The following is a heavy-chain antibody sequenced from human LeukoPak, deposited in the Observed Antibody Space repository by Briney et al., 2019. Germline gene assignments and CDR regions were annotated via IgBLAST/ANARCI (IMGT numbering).Heavy chain of an antibody. V-gene: IGHV3-15*01. J-gene: IGHJ4*02. CDR3: SGVYLAY. D-gene: IGHD2-8*01. CDR2: IRATTDGGTT. CDR1: EFTFSNFG. Sequence: GGSLRLSCAAIEFTFSNFGMNWVRQAPGKGLEWVGLIRATTDGGTTDYAAPVKGRFTISRDDLKNTLYLQLNSLKTEDTAIYYCSGVYLAYWGQGTLVTVSS.